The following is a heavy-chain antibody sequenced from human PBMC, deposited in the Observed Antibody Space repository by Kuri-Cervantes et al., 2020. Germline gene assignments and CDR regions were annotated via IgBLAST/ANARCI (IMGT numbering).Heavy chain of an antibody. CDR2: IKSKTDGGTT. CDR3: TTDYSDTSGYWGWYFDL. J-gene: IGHJ2*01. D-gene: IGHD3-22*01. V-gene: IGHV3-15*01. Sequence: GESLKISCAASGFTVSSNYMSWVRQAPGKGLEWVGRIKSKTDGGTTDYAAPVKGRFTISRDDSKTTLYLQMNSLKTEDTAVYYCTTDYSDTSGYWGWYFDLWGRGTLVTVSS. CDR1: GFTVSSNY.